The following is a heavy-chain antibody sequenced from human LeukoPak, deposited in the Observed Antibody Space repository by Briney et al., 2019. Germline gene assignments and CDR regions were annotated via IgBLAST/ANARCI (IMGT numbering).Heavy chain of an antibody. V-gene: IGHV3-7*01. CDR3: TREAAAGIDY. D-gene: IGHD6-13*01. Sequence: VGSLRLSCAASGFTFSTYWMSWVRQAPGKGLEWVANIKQDGSEKYYLDSVKGRITISRDNAKNSLYLQMNSLRAEDTAVYFCTREAAAGIDYWGQGTLVTASS. CDR2: IKQDGSEK. J-gene: IGHJ4*02. CDR1: GFTFSTYW.